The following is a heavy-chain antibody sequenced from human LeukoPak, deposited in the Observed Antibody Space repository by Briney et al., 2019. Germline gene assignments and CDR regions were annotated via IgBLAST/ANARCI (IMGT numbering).Heavy chain of an antibody. V-gene: IGHV3-74*01. J-gene: IGHJ5*02. CDR1: GFTFSSYW. Sequence: GGSLRLSCAASGFTFSSYWMHWVRQPPGKGLVWVSRINSDGSTTTEADSVKGRFTISRDNAKNTLYLQMNSLRAEDTAVYFCAREGSGRALDPWGQGTLVTVS. CDR2: INSDGSTT. CDR3: AREGSGRALDP. D-gene: IGHD1-26*01.